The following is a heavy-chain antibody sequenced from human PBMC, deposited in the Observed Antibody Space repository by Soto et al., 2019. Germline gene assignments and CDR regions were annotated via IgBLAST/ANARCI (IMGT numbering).Heavy chain of an antibody. Sequence: QVQLVQSGAEVKKPGSSVKVSCKASGGTFSSYAISWVRQAPGQGLEWMGGIIPIFGTANYAQKFQGRVTITADESTRTAYMELSSLRSEDTAVYYCARDGGEYYYDSSGNGVYWGQGTLVTVSS. D-gene: IGHD3-22*01. J-gene: IGHJ4*02. CDR3: ARDGGEYYYDSSGNGVY. CDR2: IIPIFGTA. V-gene: IGHV1-69*01. CDR1: GGTFSSYA.